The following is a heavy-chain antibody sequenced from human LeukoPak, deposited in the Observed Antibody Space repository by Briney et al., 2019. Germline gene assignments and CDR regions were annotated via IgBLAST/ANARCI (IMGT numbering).Heavy chain of an antibody. Sequence: GRSLRLSCAASGFTLSGFAMHWVRQAPGKGLEWVAVLLHDGSEKYYADSVKGRFTISRDTSKNMVYLQMNSLRAEETAVYYCARDLGGYGYYGMGVWGQGTTVTVSS. CDR3: ARDLGGYGYYGMGV. V-gene: IGHV3-30-3*01. CDR1: GFTLSGFA. J-gene: IGHJ6*02. CDR2: LLHDGSEK. D-gene: IGHD3-22*01.